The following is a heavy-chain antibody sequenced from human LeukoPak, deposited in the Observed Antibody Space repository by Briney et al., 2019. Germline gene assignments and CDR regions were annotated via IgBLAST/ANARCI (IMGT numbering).Heavy chain of an antibody. D-gene: IGHD3-22*01. CDR1: GGTFSSYA. J-gene: IGHJ5*02. CDR3: ARSGLTYYYDSSGYPVS. CDR2: IIPIFGTA. V-gene: IGHV1-69*01. Sequence: SVKVSCKASGGTFSSYAISWVRQAPGQGLEWMGGIIPIFGTANYAQKFQGRVTITADESTGTAYMELSSLRSEDTAVYYCARSGLTYYYDSSGYPVSWGQGTLVTVSS.